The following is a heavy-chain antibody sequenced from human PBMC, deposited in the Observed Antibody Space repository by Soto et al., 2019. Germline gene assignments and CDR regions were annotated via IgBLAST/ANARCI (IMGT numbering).Heavy chain of an antibody. V-gene: IGHV1-69*12. CDR3: ARGGLRFLDCAMDD. J-gene: IGHJ6*02. CDR1: GGTFSSYA. CDR2: IIPIFGST. D-gene: IGHD3-3*01. Sequence: QVQLVQSGAEVKKPGSSVKVSCKASGGTFSSYAISWVRQAPGQGLEWMGGIIPIFGSTNYAQKFQGRVTITADESTSTAYMELSSLRSEDTAVYYCARGGLRFLDCAMDDWGQGTTVTVSS.